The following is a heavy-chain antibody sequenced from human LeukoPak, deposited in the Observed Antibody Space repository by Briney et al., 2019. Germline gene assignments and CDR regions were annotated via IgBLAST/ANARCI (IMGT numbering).Heavy chain of an antibody. CDR3: AREGNGDYSFDY. V-gene: IGHV1-3*03. CDR2: INAGNGNT. CDR1: GYTFTSYA. D-gene: IGHD4-17*01. J-gene: IGHJ4*02. Sequence: GASVKVSCKASGYTFTSYAMHWVRQAPGQRLEWMGWINAGNGNTKYSQEFQGRVTITRDTSASTAYMELSSLRSEDMAVYYCAREGNGDYSFDYWGQGTLVTVSS.